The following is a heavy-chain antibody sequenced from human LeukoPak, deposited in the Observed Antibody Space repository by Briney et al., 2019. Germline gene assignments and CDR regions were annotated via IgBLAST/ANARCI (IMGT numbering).Heavy chain of an antibody. Sequence: PSETLSLTCAVYGGSFSGYYWSWIRQPPGKGLEWIGEINHSGSTNYNPSLRSRVTISVDTSKKQFSLKLSSVTAADTAVYYCVTYYFDSSGPKKNYWGQGTLVTVSS. J-gene: IGHJ4*02. CDR1: GGSFSGYY. D-gene: IGHD3-22*01. CDR2: INHSGST. CDR3: VTYYFDSSGPKKNY. V-gene: IGHV4-34*01.